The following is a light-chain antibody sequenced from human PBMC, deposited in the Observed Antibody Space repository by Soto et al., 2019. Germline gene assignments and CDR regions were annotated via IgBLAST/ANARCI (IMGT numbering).Light chain of an antibody. Sequence: QSVLTQPPSASGSPGQSVTISCTGTSSDVGAFNYVSWYQHHPGKAPKFMIYEVDKRPSGVPDRFSGSKSGNTAYLTVSGHQAEDEADYFCSSFVAGSSYVFGTGTKVTVL. CDR3: SSFVAGSSYV. J-gene: IGLJ1*01. CDR1: SSDVGAFNY. CDR2: EVD. V-gene: IGLV2-8*01.